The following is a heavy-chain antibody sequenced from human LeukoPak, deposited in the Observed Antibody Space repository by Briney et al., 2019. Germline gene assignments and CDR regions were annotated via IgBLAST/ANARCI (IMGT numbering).Heavy chain of an antibody. D-gene: IGHD5-12*01. CDR1: GYSISSGYY. J-gene: IGHJ5*02. CDR3: AKLQPSGYDRNWFDP. V-gene: IGHV4-38-2*02. Sequence: SETLSLTCTVSGYSISSGYYWGWIRQPPGKGLEWIGSIYHSGSTYYNPSLKSRVTISVDTSKNQFSLKLSSVTAADTAVYYCAKLQPSGYDRNWFDPWGQGTLVTVSS. CDR2: IYHSGST.